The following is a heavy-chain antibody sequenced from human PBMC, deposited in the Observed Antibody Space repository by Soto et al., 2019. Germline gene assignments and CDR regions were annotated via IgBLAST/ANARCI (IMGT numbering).Heavy chain of an antibody. D-gene: IGHD2-2*01. Sequence: SETLSLTCTVSGGSISSYYWSWIRQPPGKGLEWIGYIYYSGSTNYNPSLKSRVTISVDTSKNQFSLKLSSVTAADTAVYYCARDSINCSSTSCYVGWFDPWGQGTLVTVSS. CDR3: ARDSINCSSTSCYVGWFDP. V-gene: IGHV4-59*01. CDR2: IYYSGST. CDR1: GGSISSYY. J-gene: IGHJ5*02.